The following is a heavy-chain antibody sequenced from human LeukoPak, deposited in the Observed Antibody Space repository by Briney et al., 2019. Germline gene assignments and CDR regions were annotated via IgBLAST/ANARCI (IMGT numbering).Heavy chain of an antibody. Sequence: PGGSLRLSCAASGFIFSSYSMNWVRQAPGKGLEWVSYITDSGGANYYADSVMGRFTISRDNAKNSLYLQVSSLRADDTAVYYCAKAHSGSFYSGIHWGQGTLVTVSS. V-gene: IGHV3-48*01. CDR1: GFIFSSYS. CDR2: ITDSGGAN. J-gene: IGHJ4*02. D-gene: IGHD1-26*01. CDR3: AKAHSGSFYSGIH.